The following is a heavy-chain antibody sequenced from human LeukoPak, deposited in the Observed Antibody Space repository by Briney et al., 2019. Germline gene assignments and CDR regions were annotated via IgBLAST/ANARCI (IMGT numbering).Heavy chain of an antibody. J-gene: IGHJ4*02. Sequence: GASVKVSCKASGYTFTSYYMHWVRQAPGQGLEWMGIINPSGGSTSYAQKFQGRVTMTRDTSISTAYMELSRLRSDDTAVYYCASYYYGSGSYHRFDYWGQGTLVTVSS. CDR3: ASYYYGSGSYHRFDY. D-gene: IGHD3-10*01. CDR2: INPSGGST. CDR1: GYTFTSYY. V-gene: IGHV1-46*01.